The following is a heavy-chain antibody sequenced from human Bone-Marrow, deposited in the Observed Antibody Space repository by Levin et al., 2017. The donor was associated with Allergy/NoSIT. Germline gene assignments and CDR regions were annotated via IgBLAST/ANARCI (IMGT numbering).Heavy chain of an antibody. Sequence: GGSLRLSCKASGYTFTNYAMNWLRQAPGQGLEWMGWINTNTGNPTYAQGFTGRYVFSLDTSVTTAYLQISSLKAEDTAVYYCARGDCSNGVCYYDYWGQGTLVTVSS. J-gene: IGHJ4*02. D-gene: IGHD2-8*01. CDR3: ARGDCSNGVCYYDY. CDR2: INTNTGNP. V-gene: IGHV7-4-1*02. CDR1: GYTFTNYA.